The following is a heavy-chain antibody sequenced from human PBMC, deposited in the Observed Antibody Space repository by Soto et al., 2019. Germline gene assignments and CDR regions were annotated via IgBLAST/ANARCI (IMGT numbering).Heavy chain of an antibody. CDR3: AKDRLQLWPPLYYGMDV. CDR1: GFTFSSYG. Sequence: GGSLRLSCAASGFTFSSYGMHWVRQAPGKGLEWVAVISYDGSNKYYADSVKGRFTISRDNSKNTLYLQMNSLRAEDTAVYYCAKDRLQLWPPLYYGMDVWRQGTTVTVSS. D-gene: IGHD5-18*01. J-gene: IGHJ6*02. V-gene: IGHV3-30*18. CDR2: ISYDGSNK.